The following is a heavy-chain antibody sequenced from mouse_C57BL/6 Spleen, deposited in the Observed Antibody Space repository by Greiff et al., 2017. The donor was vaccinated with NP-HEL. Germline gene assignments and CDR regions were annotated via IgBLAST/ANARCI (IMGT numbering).Heavy chain of an antibody. CDR2: IYPGSGNT. D-gene: IGHD4-1*02. CDR1: GYTFTDYY. CDR3: ARWASNWDGFDY. J-gene: IGHJ2*01. Sequence: QVQLQQSGAELVRPGASVKLSCKASGYTFTDYYINWVKQRPGQGLEWIARIYPGSGNTYYNEKFKGKATLTAEKSSSTAYMQLSSLTSEDSAVYFCARWASNWDGFDYWGQGTTLTVSS. V-gene: IGHV1-76*01.